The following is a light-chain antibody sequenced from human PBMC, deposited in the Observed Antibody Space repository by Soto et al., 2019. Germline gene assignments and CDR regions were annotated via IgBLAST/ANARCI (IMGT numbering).Light chain of an antibody. Sequence: IVMTHSPATLSVSPGEIATLSFRAIQSVSINLAWYQQKPVQAPSLLIYGASTTATAIPASFSGSGSGTEFTLTISSLQSEDFAVYYCQQYNNWPRWTFGQGTKVDIK. J-gene: IGKJ1*01. CDR2: GAS. V-gene: IGKV3-15*01. CDR1: QSVSIN. CDR3: QQYNNWPRWT.